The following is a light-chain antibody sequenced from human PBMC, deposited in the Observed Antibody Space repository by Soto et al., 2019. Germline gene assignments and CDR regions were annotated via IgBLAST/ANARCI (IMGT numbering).Light chain of an antibody. CDR3: QQANSFPFT. CDR1: QGIGSW. V-gene: IGKV1-12*01. CDR2: AAS. J-gene: IGKJ3*01. Sequence: DIQMTQSPSSVSASVGDRVTITCRASQGIGSWLAWYQQKPGKDPNLLIYAASTLQSGVPSRFSGSGSGTDFTLTISSLQPEDFATYYCQQANSFPFTFGPGTKVDIK.